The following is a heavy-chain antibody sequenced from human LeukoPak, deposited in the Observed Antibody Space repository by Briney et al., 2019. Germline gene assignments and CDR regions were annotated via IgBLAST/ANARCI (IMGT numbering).Heavy chain of an antibody. CDR1: GFTVTSYG. CDR3: ARERDSYYYMDV. J-gene: IGHJ6*03. V-gene: IGHV3-30*19. D-gene: IGHD2-21*01. Sequence: GGSLRLSCAASGFTVTSYGMHWVRQAPGKGLEWVAVISYDGSNKYYADSVKGRFTISRDNSKNTLYLQMNSLRAEDTAVYYCARERDSYYYMDVWGKGTTVTVSS. CDR2: ISYDGSNK.